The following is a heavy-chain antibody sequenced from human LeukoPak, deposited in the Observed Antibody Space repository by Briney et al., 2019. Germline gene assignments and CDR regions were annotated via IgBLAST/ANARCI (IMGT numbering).Heavy chain of an antibody. CDR2: IYPGDSDT. CDR3: ARSARGPYCSGGSCYADY. Sequence: GESLKISCKGSGYSFTSYWIGWVRQLPGKGLEWMGIIYPGDSDTRYSPSFQGQVTISADKSISTAYLQWSSLNASDTAMHYCARSARGPYCSGGSCYADYWGKGTLDTVSS. CDR1: GYSFTSYW. J-gene: IGHJ4*02. V-gene: IGHV5-51*01. D-gene: IGHD2-15*01.